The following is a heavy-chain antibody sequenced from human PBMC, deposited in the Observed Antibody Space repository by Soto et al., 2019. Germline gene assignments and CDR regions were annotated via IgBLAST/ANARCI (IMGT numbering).Heavy chain of an antibody. J-gene: IGHJ4*02. CDR3: SRLPQFLWFGALTSRAYYFNY. CDR2: ISGSGSTT. V-gene: IGHV3-23*01. CDR1: GFTFSTCA. Sequence: GGSLRLSCPATGFTFSTCAMNWVRQAPGKGLEWVSTISGSGSTTYYADSVKGRFTIARDNFKTAYLQWSSRKASDTAIYYCSRLPQFLWFGALTSRAYYFNYWGPGTLVTVST. D-gene: IGHD3-10*01.